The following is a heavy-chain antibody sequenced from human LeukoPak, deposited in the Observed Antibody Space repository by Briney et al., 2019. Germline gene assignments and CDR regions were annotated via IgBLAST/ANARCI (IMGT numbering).Heavy chain of an antibody. D-gene: IGHD1-26*01. CDR1: GFTFTSYA. J-gene: IGHJ4*02. V-gene: IGHV3-23*01. CDR3: AKAGSYWDFDY. CDR2: ISGSVGST. Sequence: PGGSLRLSCAASGFTFTSYAMNWVRQAPGKGLEGVSAISGSVGSTYFADSVKGRFTISRDSSKNTLYLQMNSLRVEDTAVYYCAKAGSYWDFDYWGQGTLVIVSS.